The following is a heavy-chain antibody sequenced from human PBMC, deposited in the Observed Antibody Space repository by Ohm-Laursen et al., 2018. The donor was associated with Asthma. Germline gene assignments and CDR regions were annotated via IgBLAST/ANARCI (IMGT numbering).Heavy chain of an antibody. CDR3: ARIGPEWELPGREYSLHH. Sequence: SLRLSCAASGFTFRNYAMTWVRQAPGKGLEWVASISTASSFIYYADSVRGRFTTSRDNARNSVYLQMNSLRAEDTALYYCARIGPEWELPGREYSLHHWGEGTLVTVSS. J-gene: IGHJ1*01. V-gene: IGHV3-21*01. CDR2: ISTASSFI. CDR1: GFTFRNYA. D-gene: IGHD1-26*01.